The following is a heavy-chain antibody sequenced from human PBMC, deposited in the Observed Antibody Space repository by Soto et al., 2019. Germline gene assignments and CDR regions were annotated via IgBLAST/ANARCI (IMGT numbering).Heavy chain of an antibody. V-gene: IGHV4-59*12. CDR1: GGSISSYY. CDR3: ARAQVRDYYDCSGYSNWFDP. Sequence: PSETLSLTCTVSGGSISSYYWSWIRQPPGKGLEWIGYIYYSGSTNYNPSLKSQVTISVDTSKNQFSLKLSSVTAADTAVYYCARAQVRDYYDCSGYSNWFDPWGQGTLVTVSS. D-gene: IGHD3-22*01. J-gene: IGHJ5*02. CDR2: IYYSGST.